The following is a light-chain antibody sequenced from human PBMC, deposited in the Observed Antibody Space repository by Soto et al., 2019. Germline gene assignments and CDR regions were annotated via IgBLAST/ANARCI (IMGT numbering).Light chain of an antibody. CDR3: QQRSNRIT. V-gene: IGKV3D-20*02. CDR2: DIS. CDR1: QSISSNY. J-gene: IGKJ5*01. Sequence: EIVFTQSPGTLSLSPGERATLSCRASQSISSNYLAWYQQKPGQAPRLLIYDISTRAAAIPARFSGSGSGTDFTLTVSSLEPEDFALYYCQQRSNRITFGQGTRLEIK.